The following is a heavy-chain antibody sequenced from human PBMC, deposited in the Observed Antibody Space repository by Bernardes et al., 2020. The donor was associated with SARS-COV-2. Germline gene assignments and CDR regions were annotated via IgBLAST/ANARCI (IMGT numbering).Heavy chain of an antibody. J-gene: IGHJ6*02. D-gene: IGHD2-21*02. V-gene: IGHV4-39*01. Sequence: SETLSLTCTVSGGSISSSNYYWGWIRQPPGKGLEWIGSIYFSGNTYYNPSLQSPFSESVDTSKNQFSLTLSSVTAADTAVYYCAGSSCGIDCYLGGLRSWDYGMDVWGQGTTVTVSS. CDR1: GGSISSSNYY. CDR3: AGSSCGIDCYLGGLRSWDYGMDV. CDR2: IYFSGNT.